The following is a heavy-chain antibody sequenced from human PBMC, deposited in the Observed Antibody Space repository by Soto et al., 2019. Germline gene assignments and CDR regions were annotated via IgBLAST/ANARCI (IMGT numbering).Heavy chain of an antibody. J-gene: IGHJ3*01. CDR2: IDPSDSYT. CDR3: ARRHSNTGGFDF. D-gene: IGHD7-27*01. Sequence: GESLKISCKGSGYSFTSYWISWVRQMPGKGLEWMGRIDPSDSYTNYSPSFQGHVTISVDKSINTAYLQWSSLKASDTAMYYCARRHSNTGGFDFWGQGTMVTVSS. CDR1: GYSFTSYW. V-gene: IGHV5-10-1*01.